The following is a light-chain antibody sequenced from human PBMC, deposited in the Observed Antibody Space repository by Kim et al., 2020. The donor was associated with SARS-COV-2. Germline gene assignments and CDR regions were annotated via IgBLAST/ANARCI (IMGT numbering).Light chain of an antibody. CDR1: QSMSSW. J-gene: IGKJ1*01. CDR3: QQYESDWT. V-gene: IGKV1-5*01. Sequence: SASVGDSINISRRASQSMSSWLAWSQQKPETAPSPLIYYASILQSGALSMFSGSVSGTEFTLTIRSLQPDDFGTYFCQQYESDWTFGQGTKVDIK. CDR2: YAS.